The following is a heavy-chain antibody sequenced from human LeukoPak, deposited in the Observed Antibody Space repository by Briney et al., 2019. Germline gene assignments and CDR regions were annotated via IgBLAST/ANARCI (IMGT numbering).Heavy chain of an antibody. J-gene: IGHJ4*02. V-gene: IGHV5-51*01. CDR1: GYRLTNYW. D-gene: IGHD2-21*01. Sequence: GESLKISCTGSGYRLTNYWIGWVRQMPGKGLEWMGVIYPADSQTKYSPSFQGQVTISADKSINTAYLQWNSLKASDTAMYYCARGVRPAVYWGQGTLVTVSS. CDR2: IYPADSQT. CDR3: ARGVRPAVY.